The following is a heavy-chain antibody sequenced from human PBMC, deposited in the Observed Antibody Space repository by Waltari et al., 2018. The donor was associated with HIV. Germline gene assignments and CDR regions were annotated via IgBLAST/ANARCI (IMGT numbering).Heavy chain of an antibody. Sequence: EVQLVESGGGLVQPGGSLRLPCAASGFTFSSYWMSWVRQAPGKVLECVANIKQDGSEKYYVDSVNGRFTISRDNAENSLYLQMNSLRAEDTAVYYCARGGFYGSGSKVNWGQGTLVTVSS. CDR2: IKQDGSEK. D-gene: IGHD3-10*01. CDR3: ARGGFYGSGSKVN. CDR1: GFTFSSYW. V-gene: IGHV3-7*04. J-gene: IGHJ4*02.